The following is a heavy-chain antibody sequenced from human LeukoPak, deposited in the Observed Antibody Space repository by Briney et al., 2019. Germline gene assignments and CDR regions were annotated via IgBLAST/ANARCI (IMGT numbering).Heavy chain of an antibody. D-gene: IGHD6-13*01. V-gene: IGHV3-30-3*01. J-gene: IGHJ6*03. CDR1: GYTFTSYD. CDR2: ISYDGSNK. CDR3: ATNGATSSSWYWAGDFYYYYYMDV. Sequence: SCKASGYTFTSYDINWVRQAPGKGLEWVAVISYDGSNKYYADSVKGRFTISRDNSKNTLYLQMNSLRAEDTAVYYCATNGATSSSWYWAGDFYYYYYMDVWGKGTTVTVSS.